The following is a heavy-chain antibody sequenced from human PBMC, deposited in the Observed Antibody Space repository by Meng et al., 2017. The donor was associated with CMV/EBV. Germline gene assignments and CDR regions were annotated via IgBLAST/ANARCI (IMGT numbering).Heavy chain of an antibody. CDR1: GGSTSRYY. CDR3: AREGLYYYDSSGHFDY. D-gene: IGHD3-22*01. V-gene: IGHV4-4*07. Sequence: VRLQEACPGLVKHSGTLSLTLTVDGGSTSRYYGSWIRQPAGKGLEWIGRIYTSGSTNYNPSLKSRVTMSVDTSKNQFSLKLSSVTAADTAVYYCAREGLYYYDSSGHFDYWGQGTLVTVFS. J-gene: IGHJ4*02. CDR2: IYTSGST.